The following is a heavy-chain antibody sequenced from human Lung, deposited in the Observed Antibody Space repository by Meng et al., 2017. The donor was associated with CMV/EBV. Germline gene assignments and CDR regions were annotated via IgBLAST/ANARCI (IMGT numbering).Heavy chain of an antibody. CDR1: GGTFSSYA. CDR3: ARGTGYCSSTSCWGPDDPSYYFDY. J-gene: IGHJ4*02. V-gene: IGHV1-69*10. CDR2: IIPILGIA. Sequence: SXXVSCKASGGTFSSYAISWVRQAPGQGLEWMGGIIPILGIANYAQKFQGRVTITADKSTSTAYMELSSLRSEDTAVYYCARGTGYCSSTSCWGPDDPSYYFDYWGQGXLVTVSS. D-gene: IGHD2-2*01.